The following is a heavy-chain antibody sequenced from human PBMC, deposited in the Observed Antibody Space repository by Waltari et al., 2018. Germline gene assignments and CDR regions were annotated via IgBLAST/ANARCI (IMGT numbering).Heavy chain of an antibody. V-gene: IGHV1-69*08. CDR2: IIPIRGIA. CDR3: ATEISRIAAAGNFDY. D-gene: IGHD6-13*01. CDR1: GGTFSSYT. Sequence: QVQLVQSGAEVKKPGSSVKVSCKASGGTFSSYTISWVRQAPGQGLEWMGRIIPIRGIANYAQKCQGRVTITADKSTSTAYMELSSLRSEDTAVYYCATEISRIAAAGNFDYWGQGTLVTVSS. J-gene: IGHJ4*02.